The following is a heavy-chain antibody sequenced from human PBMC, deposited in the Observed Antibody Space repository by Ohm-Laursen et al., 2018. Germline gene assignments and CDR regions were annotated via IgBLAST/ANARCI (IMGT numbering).Heavy chain of an antibody. CDR1: GFTFSDYY. D-gene: IGHD3-22*01. Sequence: SLRLSCAASGFTFSDYYMSWIRQAPGKGLEWVSYISSSSSTIYYADSVKGRFTISRDNAKNSLYLQMNSLRAEDTAVYYCAKEGEGIFDSSYFFDYWGQGALVTVSS. V-gene: IGHV3-11*01. CDR2: ISSSSSTI. J-gene: IGHJ4*02. CDR3: AKEGEGIFDSSYFFDY.